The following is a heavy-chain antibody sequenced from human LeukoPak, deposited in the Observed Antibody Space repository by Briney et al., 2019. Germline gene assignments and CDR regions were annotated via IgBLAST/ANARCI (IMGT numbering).Heavy chain of an antibody. Sequence: SETLSLTCTVSGGSISSGAYYWSWIRQPPGKGLEWIGYISQSGSTYYNPSLKGRVTISVDTSKNQFSLKLTSVTASDTALYYCARRGSLHSPANPWGQGTLVTVSS. CDR3: ARRGSLHSPANP. V-gene: IGHV4-30-2*03. CDR2: ISQSGST. J-gene: IGHJ5*02. CDR1: GGSISSGAYY. D-gene: IGHD4-23*01.